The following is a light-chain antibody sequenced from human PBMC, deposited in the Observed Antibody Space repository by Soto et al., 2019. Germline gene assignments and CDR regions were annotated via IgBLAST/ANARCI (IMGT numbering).Light chain of an antibody. V-gene: IGKV3-11*01. J-gene: IGKJ3*01. Sequence: EIVLTQSPATLSVSPGERATLSCRASQSVSSYLAWYQHKPGQAPRLLIYDASNRATGIPARFSGSGSGTDFTLTNSSLEPEDFAVYYCQQRTNWPTFGPGTKVDIK. CDR1: QSVSSY. CDR3: QQRTNWPT. CDR2: DAS.